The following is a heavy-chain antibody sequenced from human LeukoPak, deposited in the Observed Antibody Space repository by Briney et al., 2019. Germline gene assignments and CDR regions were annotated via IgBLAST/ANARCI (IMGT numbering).Heavy chain of an antibody. Sequence: GGSLRLSCAASGFTFSTFGFHWVRQAPGKGLEWVALISDDGRITYYADSVRGRFTVSRDGYQNTLYLQMNSLRVDDAGVYYCVTEERDVVVFDYWGQGTLVAVSA. D-gene: IGHD2-15*01. V-gene: IGHV3-30*04. CDR2: ISDDGRIT. J-gene: IGHJ4*02. CDR3: VTEERDVVVFDY. CDR1: GFTFSTFG.